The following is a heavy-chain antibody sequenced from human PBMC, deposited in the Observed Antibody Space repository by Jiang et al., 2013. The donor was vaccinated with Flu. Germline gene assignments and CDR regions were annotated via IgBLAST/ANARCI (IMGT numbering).Heavy chain of an antibody. J-gene: IGHJ4*02. Sequence: ETLSLTCTVSGGSISSYYWSWIRQPAGKGLEWIGRIYTSGSTNYNPSLKSRVTMSVDTSKNQFSLKLSSVTAADTAVYYCARGRGYQYLGELYIEDFDYWGQGTLVTVSS. CDR1: GGSISSYY. CDR3: ARGRGYQYLGELYIEDFDY. D-gene: IGHD3-10*01. V-gene: IGHV4-4*07. CDR2: IYTSGST.